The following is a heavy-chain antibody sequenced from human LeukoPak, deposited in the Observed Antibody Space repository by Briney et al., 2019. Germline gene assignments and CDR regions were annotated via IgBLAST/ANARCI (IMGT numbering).Heavy chain of an antibody. V-gene: IGHV3-23*01. Sequence: PGGSLRLSCAASGFTFSSYAMSWVRQAPGKGLEWVSAISGSGGSTYYADSVKGRFTISRDNSMNTLFLQMSSLRAEDTAIYYCAKELTERWLIDAFDIWGQGTVVTVSS. J-gene: IGHJ3*02. CDR2: ISGSGGST. D-gene: IGHD5-24*01. CDR3: AKELTERWLIDAFDI. CDR1: GFTFSSYA.